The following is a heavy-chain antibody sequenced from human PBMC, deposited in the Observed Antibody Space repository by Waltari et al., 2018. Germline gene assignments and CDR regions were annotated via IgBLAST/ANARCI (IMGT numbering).Heavy chain of an antibody. CDR3: ARGTVTTPYYYYGMDV. D-gene: IGHD4-17*01. J-gene: IGHJ6*02. V-gene: IGHV1-69*05. CDR1: GGTFSSYA. CDR2: IIPIFGTA. Sequence: GGTFSSYAISWVRQAPGQGLEWMGGIIPIFGTANYAQKFQGRVTITTDESTSTAYMELSSLRSEDTAVYYCARGTVTTPYYYYGMDVWGQGTTVTVSS.